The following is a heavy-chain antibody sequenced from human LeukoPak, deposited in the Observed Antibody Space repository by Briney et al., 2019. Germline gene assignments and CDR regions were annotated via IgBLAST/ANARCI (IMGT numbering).Heavy chain of an antibody. CDR1: GGSISSYY. V-gene: IGHV4-59*08. CDR2: IYYSGST. Sequence: PSETLSLTCTVSGGSISSYYWSWIRQPPGKGLEWIGYIYYSGSTNYNPSLKSRVTISVDTSKNQFSLKLSSVTAADTAVYYCARGWELRHYYYYGMDVWGQGTTVTVSS. CDR3: ARGWELRHYYYYGMDV. J-gene: IGHJ6*02. D-gene: IGHD1-26*01.